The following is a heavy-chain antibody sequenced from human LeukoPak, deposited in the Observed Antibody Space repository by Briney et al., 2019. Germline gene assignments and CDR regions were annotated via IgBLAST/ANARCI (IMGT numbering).Heavy chain of an antibody. J-gene: IGHJ4*02. CDR3: AKAQDFLGDDFWSGYYTGMSGDGYYFDY. Sequence: PGGSLRLSCAASGFTFSSYAMSWVRQAPGKGLEWVSAISGSGGSTYYADSVKGRFTISRDNSKNTLYLQMNSLRAEDTAVYYCAKAQDFLGDDFWSGYYTGMSGDGYYFDYWGQGTLVTVSS. CDR1: GFTFSSYA. CDR2: ISGSGGST. V-gene: IGHV3-23*01. D-gene: IGHD3-3*01.